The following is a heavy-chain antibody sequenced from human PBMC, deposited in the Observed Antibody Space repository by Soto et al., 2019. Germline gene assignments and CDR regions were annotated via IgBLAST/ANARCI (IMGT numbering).Heavy chain of an antibody. Sequence: ASVKVSCKVSGYTLTELSMHWVRQAPGKGLEWMGGFDPEDGETIYAQKFQGRVTMTEDTSTDTAYMELSSLRSEDTAVYYCATRYCSGGSCYLGFDAFDIWGQGTMVTVSS. V-gene: IGHV1-24*01. CDR1: GYTLTELS. D-gene: IGHD2-15*01. J-gene: IGHJ3*02. CDR2: FDPEDGET. CDR3: ATRYCSGGSCYLGFDAFDI.